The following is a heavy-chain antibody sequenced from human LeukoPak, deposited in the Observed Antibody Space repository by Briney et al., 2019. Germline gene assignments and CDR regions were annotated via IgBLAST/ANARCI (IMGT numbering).Heavy chain of an antibody. Sequence: GGSLRLSSAASRFTSSSYEVNSGPQAPGKGLERGADISVVGSNKYYADSVKGRFTISRDNFKNTLYLQMNSLRAEDTAVYYCAREQDTAMALDYWGQGTLVTVSS. CDR3: AREQDTAMALDY. D-gene: IGHD5-18*01. J-gene: IGHJ4*02. CDR2: ISVVGSNK. V-gene: IGHV3-30*04. CDR1: RFTSSSYE.